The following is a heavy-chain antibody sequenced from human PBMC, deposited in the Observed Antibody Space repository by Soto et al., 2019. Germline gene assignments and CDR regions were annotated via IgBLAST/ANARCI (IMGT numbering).Heavy chain of an antibody. Sequence: PSETLSLTCTVSGGSISSYYWSWIRQPPGKGLEWIGYIYYSGSTNYNPSLKSRVTISVDTSKNQFSLKLSSVTAADTAVYYCARDSRLLGMRYYYYGMDVWGQGTTVTVSS. J-gene: IGHJ6*02. CDR3: ARDSRLLGMRYYYYGMDV. CDR2: IYYSGST. D-gene: IGHD2-15*01. CDR1: GGSISSYY. V-gene: IGHV4-59*01.